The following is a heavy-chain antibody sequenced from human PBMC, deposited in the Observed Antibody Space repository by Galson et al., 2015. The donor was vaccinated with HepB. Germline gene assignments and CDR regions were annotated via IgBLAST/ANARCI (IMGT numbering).Heavy chain of an antibody. CDR3: ARGGRGWYFDL. CDR1: GFTVSSNY. D-gene: IGHD5-24*01. CDR2: IYSGGST. Sequence: SLRLSCAASGFTVSSNYMSWVRQAPGKGLEWVSIIYSGGSTYYADSVKGRFTISRDNAKNSLYLQMNSLRAEDTAVYYCARGGRGWYFDLWGRGTLVTVSS. V-gene: IGHV3-53*01. J-gene: IGHJ2*01.